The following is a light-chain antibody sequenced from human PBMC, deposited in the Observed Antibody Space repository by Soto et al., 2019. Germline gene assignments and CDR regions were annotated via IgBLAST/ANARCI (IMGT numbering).Light chain of an antibody. Sequence: QSALTQPASVSGSPGLSIAISCTGTSRDVGGYNSVSWYQLQPGKVPKLMMYDVSNRPSGVSNRFSGSKSGNTASLTISGLQAEDEGDYYCSSYTTGGSYVFGTGTKVTVL. CDR1: SRDVGGYNS. V-gene: IGLV2-14*01. CDR3: SSYTTGGSYV. J-gene: IGLJ1*01. CDR2: DVS.